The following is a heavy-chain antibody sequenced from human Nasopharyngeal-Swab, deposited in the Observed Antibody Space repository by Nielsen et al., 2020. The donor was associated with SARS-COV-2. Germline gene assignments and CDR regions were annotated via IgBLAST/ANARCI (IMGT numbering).Heavy chain of an antibody. D-gene: IGHD7-27*01. CDR3: ARALWGSYYYGMDV. V-gene: IGHV3-30*04. Sequence: GESLKISCAASGFTFSSYAMHWVRQAPGKGLEWVAVISYDGSNNYYADSVKGRFTISRDNSKNTLYLQMNSLRAEDTAVYYCARALWGSYYYGMDVWGQGTTVTVSS. J-gene: IGHJ6*02. CDR2: ISYDGSNN. CDR1: GFTFSSYA.